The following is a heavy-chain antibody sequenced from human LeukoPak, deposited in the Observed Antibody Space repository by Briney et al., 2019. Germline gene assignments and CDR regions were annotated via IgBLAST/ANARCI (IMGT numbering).Heavy chain of an antibody. CDR2: ISYDGSNK. V-gene: IGHV3-30*04. CDR3: ANNAFHYYGSGSYVLDY. CDR1: GFTFSSYA. J-gene: IGHJ4*02. D-gene: IGHD3-10*01. Sequence: GGSLRLSCAASGFTFSSYAMHWVRQAPGKGLEWVAVISYDGSNKYYADSVKGRFTISRDNSKNTLYLQMNSLRAEDTAVYYCANNAFHYYGSGSYVLDYWGQGTLVTVSS.